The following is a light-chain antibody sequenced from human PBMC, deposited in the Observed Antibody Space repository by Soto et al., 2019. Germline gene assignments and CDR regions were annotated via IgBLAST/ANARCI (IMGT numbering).Light chain of an antibody. CDR1: QSLLNSNGYNY. J-gene: IGKJ5*01. Sequence: MTQSPLSLPVTPGEPASISCRSSQSLLNSNGYNYLAWYQQKPGRAPKLLIYDSSSLESGVPSRFSGSGSGTEFSLTISSLQPDDFATYYCQQYDSFSSTFGQGTRLEIK. V-gene: IGKV1-5*01. CDR3: QQYDSFSST. CDR2: DSS.